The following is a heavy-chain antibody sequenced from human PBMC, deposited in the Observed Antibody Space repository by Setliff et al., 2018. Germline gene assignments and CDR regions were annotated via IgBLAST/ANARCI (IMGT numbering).Heavy chain of an antibody. D-gene: IGHD3-16*01. J-gene: IGHJ6*02. CDR3: ASPDYQYYYYYGMHV. CDR1: GGSISSSSYY. CDR2: IYYSGST. V-gene: IGHV4-39*07. Sequence: PSETLSLTCSVSGGSISSSSYYWGWIRQPPGKGLEWIGSIYYSGSTYYNPSLKSRVTISVDTSKNQFSLKLSSVTAADTAVYYCASPDYQYYYYYGMHVWGQGTTVT.